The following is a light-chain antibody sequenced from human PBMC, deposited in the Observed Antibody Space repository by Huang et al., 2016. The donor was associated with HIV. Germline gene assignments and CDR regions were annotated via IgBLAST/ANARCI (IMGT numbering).Light chain of an antibody. J-gene: IGKJ3*01. Sequence: DIVMTQSPDFLAVSLGEMDTISCKSSHSLLNSTNRKNYLAWSQQNPGQPPKLLIYWSSVRESGVPDRFIGSGSGTDFTLTITSLQAEDVAVYFCQQYFFSPMTFGPGTKVDI. V-gene: IGKV4-1*01. CDR2: WSS. CDR3: QQYFFSPMT. CDR1: HSLLNSTNRKNY.